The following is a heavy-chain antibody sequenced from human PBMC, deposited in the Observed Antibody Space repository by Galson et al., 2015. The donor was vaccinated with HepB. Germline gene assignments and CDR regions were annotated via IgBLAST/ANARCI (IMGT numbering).Heavy chain of an antibody. V-gene: IGHV3-9*01. CDR1: GFTFDDYA. Sequence: SLRLSCAASGFTFDDYAMHWVRQAPGKGLEWVSGISWNSGSIGYADSVKGRFTISRDNAKNSLYLQMNSLRAEDTALYYCAKDMRPGSSGYFDYWGQGTLVTVSS. CDR2: ISWNSGSI. CDR3: AKDMRPGSSGYFDY. D-gene: IGHD6-6*01. J-gene: IGHJ4*02.